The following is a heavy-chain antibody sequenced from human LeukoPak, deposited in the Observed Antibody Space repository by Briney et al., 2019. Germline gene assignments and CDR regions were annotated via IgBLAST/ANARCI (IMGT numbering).Heavy chain of an antibody. CDR1: GYTFTSYG. CDR3: ARDHLVRTGLEFDS. CDR2: ISTYNGYT. Sequence: ASVKVSCKASGYTFTSYGISWVRQAPGQGLEWMGWISTYNGYTNYAQNLQGRVTMTTDTSTSTAYMELRSLRSDDTAVYYCARDHLVRTGLEFDSWGQGTLVTVSS. D-gene: IGHD3/OR15-3a*01. J-gene: IGHJ4*02. V-gene: IGHV1-18*01.